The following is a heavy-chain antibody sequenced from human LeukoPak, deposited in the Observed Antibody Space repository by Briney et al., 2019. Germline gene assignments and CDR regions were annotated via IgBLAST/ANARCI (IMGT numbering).Heavy chain of an antibody. V-gene: IGHV3-23*01. Sequence: GGSLRLSCAASGFTFSSYAMSWVRQAPGKGLEWVSAISGSGGSTYYADSVKGRFTISRDNSKNTLYLQMNSLRAEDTAVYYCAKGGFRGYEIKLHYYYYGMDVWGQGTTVTVSS. D-gene: IGHD5-12*01. CDR3: AKGGFRGYEIKLHYYYYGMDV. J-gene: IGHJ6*02. CDR2: ISGSGGST. CDR1: GFTFSSYA.